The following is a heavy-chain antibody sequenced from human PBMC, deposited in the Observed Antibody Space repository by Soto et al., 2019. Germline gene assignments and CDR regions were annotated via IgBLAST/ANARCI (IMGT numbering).Heavy chain of an antibody. CDR2: INSDGSST. J-gene: IGHJ3*02. CDR3: ARDRNRILWFGEAGDAFDI. V-gene: IGHV3-74*01. Sequence: GGSLRLSCAASGFNLSSYWRHWVRQDPGKGLVWVSRINSDGSSTSYADSVKGRFTISRDNAKNTLYLQMNSLRAEDTAVYYCARDRNRILWFGEAGDAFDIWGQGTMVTV. D-gene: IGHD3-10*01. CDR1: GFNLSSYW.